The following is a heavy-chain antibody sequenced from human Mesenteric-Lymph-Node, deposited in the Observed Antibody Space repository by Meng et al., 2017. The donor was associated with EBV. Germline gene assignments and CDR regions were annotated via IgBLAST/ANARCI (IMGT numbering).Heavy chain of an antibody. CDR2: IYYTGTT. CDR1: GGSISTGGYY. J-gene: IGHJ5*02. CDR3: ARGIADSWFDP. Sequence: QVHRPGPGPGLVNPSQTLSLPWAASGGSISTGGYYWTWIRQPPGKGLVWIAYIYYTGTTYYNPSLKSRVTISVDTSKNQFSLKLNSVTAADTAVYYCARGIADSWFDPWGQGALVTVSS. V-gene: IGHV4-30-4*01. D-gene: IGHD2-15*01.